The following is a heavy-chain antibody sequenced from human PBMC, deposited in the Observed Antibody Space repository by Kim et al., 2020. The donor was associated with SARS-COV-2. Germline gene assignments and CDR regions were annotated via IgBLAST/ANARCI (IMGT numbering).Heavy chain of an antibody. J-gene: IGHJ4*02. V-gene: IGHV3-23*01. CDR3: AKGAYYYGSGSYTFDY. Sequence: SVKGRCTISRDNSKNTLYLQMNSLRAEDTAVYYCAKGAYYYGSGSYTFDYWGQGTLVTVSS. D-gene: IGHD3-10*01.